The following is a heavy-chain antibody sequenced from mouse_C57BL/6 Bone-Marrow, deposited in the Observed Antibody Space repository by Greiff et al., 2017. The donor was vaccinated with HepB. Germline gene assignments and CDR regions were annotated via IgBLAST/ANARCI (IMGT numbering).Heavy chain of an antibody. D-gene: IGHD1-1*01. Sequence: VQLQQSGPVLVKPGASVKMSCKASGYTFTDYYMNWVKQSHGKSLEWIGVINPYNGGTSYNQKLKGKATLTVDKSSSTAYMELNSLTSEDSAVYYCARRGNYYGSSNRDFDYWGQGTTLTVSS. CDR3: ARRGNYYGSSNRDFDY. CDR2: INPYNGGT. V-gene: IGHV1-19*01. J-gene: IGHJ2*01. CDR1: GYTFTDYY.